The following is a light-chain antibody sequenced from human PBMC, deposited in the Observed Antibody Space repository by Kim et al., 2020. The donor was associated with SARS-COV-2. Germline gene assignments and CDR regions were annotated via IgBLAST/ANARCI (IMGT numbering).Light chain of an antibody. CDR3: MLRIQPT. V-gene: IGKV2-29*03. CDR1: LRHRQGDGKFY. Sequence: PAPPTSISCKSTLRHRQGDGKFYLYWYIQRPGQSLLLQIDAASSRGSGVTDRFSGSGSGTDFTLSISQVEADDVEIYYCMLRIQPTFGQGTKLEI. J-gene: IGKJ2*01. CDR2: AAS.